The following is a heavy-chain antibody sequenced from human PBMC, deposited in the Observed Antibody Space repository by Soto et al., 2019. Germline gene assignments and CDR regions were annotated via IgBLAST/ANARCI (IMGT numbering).Heavy chain of an antibody. CDR1: GFTFSSYA. J-gene: IGHJ4*02. V-gene: IGHV3-30-3*01. Sequence: QVQLVESGGGVVQPGRSLRLSCAASGFTFSSYAMHWVRQAPGKGLEWVAVISYDGSNKYYADSVKGRFTISRDNSKNTLYLQMNSLRAEDKAVYYCARTSERDFWSGYYRSPFDYWGQGTLVTVSS. CDR3: ARTSERDFWSGYYRSPFDY. CDR2: ISYDGSNK. D-gene: IGHD3-3*01.